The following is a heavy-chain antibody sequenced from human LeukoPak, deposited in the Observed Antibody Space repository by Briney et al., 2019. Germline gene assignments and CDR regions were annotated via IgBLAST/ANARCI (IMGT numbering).Heavy chain of an antibody. J-gene: IGHJ5*02. Sequence: RSSETLSLTCSVSGGSIDSRIYFWGWIRQFPGKGLEWIGNIHYNESTYYNPSLQNRVTMSVDTSNNRFSLSLTSVTAADTAIYYRVQHCPYPPCNWLNPWGQGTLVTVSS. CDR2: IHYNEST. CDR1: GGSIDSRIYF. D-gene: IGHD2-15*01. CDR3: VQHCPYPPCNWLNP. V-gene: IGHV4-39*02.